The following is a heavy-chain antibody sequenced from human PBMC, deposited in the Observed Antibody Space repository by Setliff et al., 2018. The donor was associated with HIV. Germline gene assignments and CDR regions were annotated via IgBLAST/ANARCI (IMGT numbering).Heavy chain of an antibody. V-gene: IGHV3-7*01. J-gene: IGHJ4*02. D-gene: IGHD6-25*01. Sequence: PGGSLRLSCAASGFTVSYYGMTWVRQAPGKGLEWVANIKKDGSQKYYVDSVKGRFTISRDNAKNSLDLQMNSLRAEDTAVYYCALAGRAAYYWGQGTLVTVSS. CDR3: ALAGRAAYY. CDR1: GFTVSYYG. CDR2: IKKDGSQK.